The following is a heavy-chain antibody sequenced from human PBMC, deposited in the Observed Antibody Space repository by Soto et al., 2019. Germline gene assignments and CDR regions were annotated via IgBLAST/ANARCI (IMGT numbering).Heavy chain of an antibody. V-gene: IGHV1-69*02. J-gene: IGHJ5*02. CDR2: IIPILGIA. D-gene: IGHD2-2*01. CDR3: ARVPRYSSDIVEVPAVMFEDWFHP. Sequence: SVKVSCKASGGTFSSYTISWVRQAPGQGREWMGRIIPILGIANYAQKFQGRVTITADKSTSTAYMELSSLRSEDTAVYYCARVPRYSSDIVEVPAVMFEDWFHPWGQGTLVTVSS. CDR1: GGTFSSYT.